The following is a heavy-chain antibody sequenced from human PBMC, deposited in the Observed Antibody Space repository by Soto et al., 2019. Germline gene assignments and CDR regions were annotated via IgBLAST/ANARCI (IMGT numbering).Heavy chain of an antibody. CDR3: AKGDLRFLEWLYYYYYGMDV. CDR1: GFTFSSYG. CDR2: ISYDGSNK. J-gene: IGHJ6*02. Sequence: GGSLRLSCAASGFTFSSYGMHWVRQAPGKGLEWVAVISYDGSNKYYADSVKGRFTISRDTSKNTLYLQMNSLRAEDTAVYYCAKGDLRFLEWLYYYYYGMDVWGQGTTVTVSS. D-gene: IGHD3-3*01. V-gene: IGHV3-30*18.